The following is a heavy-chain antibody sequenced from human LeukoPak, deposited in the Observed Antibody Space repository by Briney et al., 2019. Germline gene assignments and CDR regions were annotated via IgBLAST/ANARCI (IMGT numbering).Heavy chain of an antibody. D-gene: IGHD5-12*01. CDR1: GGSFSGYY. CDR3: ARGFYTFDY. CDR2: INHSGST. V-gene: IGHV4-34*01. J-gene: IGHJ4*02. Sequence: PSETLSLTCAVYGGSFSGYYWSWIRQPPGKGLEWIGEINHSGSTNYNPSLKSRVTISVDTSKNQFSLKLSSVTAADTAVYYCARGFYTFDYWGQGTLVTVSS.